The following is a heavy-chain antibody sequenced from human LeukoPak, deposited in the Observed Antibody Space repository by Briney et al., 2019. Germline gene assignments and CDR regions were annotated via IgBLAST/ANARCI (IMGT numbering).Heavy chain of an antibody. D-gene: IGHD3-22*01. V-gene: IGHV3-23*01. Sequence: GGSLRLSCAASGFTFSSYAMSWVRQAPGKGLEWVSAISGSGGSTYYADPVKGRFTISRNNSKNTLYLQMNSLRAEDTAVYYCAKVRTMIVVVIRRGYYFDYWGQGTLVTVSS. CDR3: AKVRTMIVVVIRRGYYFDY. CDR1: GFTFSSYA. CDR2: ISGSGGST. J-gene: IGHJ4*02.